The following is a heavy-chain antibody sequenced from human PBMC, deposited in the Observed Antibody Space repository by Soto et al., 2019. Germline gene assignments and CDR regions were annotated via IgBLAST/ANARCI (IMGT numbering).Heavy chain of an antibody. CDR3: ARGRENDY. D-gene: IGHD1-26*01. J-gene: IGHJ4*02. V-gene: IGHV4-34*01. Sequence: SETLSLTCAFYGWSFSGYYWSWIRQPPGKGLEWIGEINHSGSTNYNPSLKSRVTISVDTSKNQFSLKLSSVTAADTAVYYCARGRENDYWGQGTLVTVSS. CDR2: INHSGST. CDR1: GWSFSGYY.